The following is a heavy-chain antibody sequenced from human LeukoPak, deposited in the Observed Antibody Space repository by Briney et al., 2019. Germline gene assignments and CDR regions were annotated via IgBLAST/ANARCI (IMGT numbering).Heavy chain of an antibody. CDR1: GFTFSSYA. CDR2: ISWNSGSI. D-gene: IGHD3-22*01. J-gene: IGHJ4*02. Sequence: GGSLRLSCAASGFTFSSYAMSWVRQAPGKGLEWVSGISWNSGSIGYADSVKGRFTISRDNAKNSLYLQMNSLRAEDMALYYCAKAESAYYYDSSGYYENWGQGTLVTVSS. V-gene: IGHV3-9*03. CDR3: AKAESAYYYDSSGYYEN.